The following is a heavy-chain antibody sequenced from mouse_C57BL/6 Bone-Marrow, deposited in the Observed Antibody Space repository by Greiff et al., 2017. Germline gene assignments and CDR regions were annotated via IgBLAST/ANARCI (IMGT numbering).Heavy chain of an antibody. V-gene: IGHV3-6*01. D-gene: IGHD1-1*01. J-gene: IGHJ2*01. CDR2: ISYDGSN. CDR3: ASGSLITTVVADS. Sequence: EVKLVESGPGLVKPSQSLSLTCSVTGYSITSGYYWNWIRQFPGNKLEWMGYISYDGSNNYNPSLKNRISITRDTSKNQFFLKLNSVTTEDTATFYCASGSLITTVVADSWGQGTTLTVSS. CDR1: GYSITSGYY.